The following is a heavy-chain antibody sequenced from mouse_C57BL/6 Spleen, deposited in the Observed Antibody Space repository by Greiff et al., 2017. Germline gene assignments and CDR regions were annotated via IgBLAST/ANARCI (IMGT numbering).Heavy chain of an antibody. Sequence: VKQRPGQGLEWIGRIHPSDSDTNYNQKFKGKATLTVDKSSSTAYMQLSSLTSEDSAVYYCASIYYDYDAFAYWGQGTLVTVSA. CDR3: ASIYYDYDAFAY. D-gene: IGHD2-4*01. J-gene: IGHJ3*01. CDR2: IHPSDSDT. V-gene: IGHV1-74*01.